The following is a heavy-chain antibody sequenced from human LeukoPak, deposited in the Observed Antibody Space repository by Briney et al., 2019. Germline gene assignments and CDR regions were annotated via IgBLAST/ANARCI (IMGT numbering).Heavy chain of an antibody. CDR1: DGSIDTYY. V-gene: IGHV4-59*08. Sequence: PSETLSLTCTVSDGSIDTYYWSWIRQPPGKGLEWIGYMYYSGSTNFNPSLKSRVTISVDTSKNQFSLKLSSVTAADTAVYYCARHWHREAARLSLFDFWGQGTLVTVSS. D-gene: IGHD6-6*01. J-gene: IGHJ4*02. CDR3: ARHWHREAARLSLFDF. CDR2: MYYSGST.